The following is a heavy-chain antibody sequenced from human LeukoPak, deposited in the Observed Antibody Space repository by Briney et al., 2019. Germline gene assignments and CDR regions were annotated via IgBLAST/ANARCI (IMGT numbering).Heavy chain of an antibody. J-gene: IGHJ6*02. V-gene: IGHV3-21*01. D-gene: IGHD2-21*02. CDR1: GFTFSSYA. Sequence: GGSLRLSCAASGFTFSSYAMHWVRQAPGKGLEWVSSISSSSSYIYYADSVKGRFTISRDNAKNSLYLQMNSLRAEDTAVYYCAREARAYCGGDCFTNYYYGMNVWGQGTTVTVSS. CDR2: ISSSSSYI. CDR3: AREARAYCGGDCFTNYYYGMNV.